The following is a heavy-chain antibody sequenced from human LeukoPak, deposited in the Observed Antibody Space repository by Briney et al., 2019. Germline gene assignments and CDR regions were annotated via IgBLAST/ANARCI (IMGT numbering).Heavy chain of an antibody. V-gene: IGHV3-23*01. CDR3: AKYGGYSAYDF. CDR2: ISGSGGST. CDR1: GFTFSSYA. D-gene: IGHD5-12*01. Sequence: GGSLRLSRAASGFTFSSYAMSWVRQAPGKGLEWVSTISGSGGSTYYADSVKGRFTISRDNSKNTLYLQISSLRAEDTAVYYCAKYGGYSAYDFWGQGTLVTVSS. J-gene: IGHJ4*02.